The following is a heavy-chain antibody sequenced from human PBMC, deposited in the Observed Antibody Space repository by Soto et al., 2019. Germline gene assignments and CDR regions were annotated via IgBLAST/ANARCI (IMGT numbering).Heavy chain of an antibody. D-gene: IGHD3-10*01. J-gene: IGHJ3*02. Sequence: ASVKVSCKASGYTFTGHYMHWVRQAPGQRLEWMGWINPNSVGTNYAQKFQGRVTMTRDTSISTAYMELSRLRSDDTAVYYCAREPMVRAAHGFDIWGQGTMVTVSS. CDR2: INPNSVGT. CDR3: AREPMVRAAHGFDI. V-gene: IGHV1-2*02. CDR1: GYTFTGHY.